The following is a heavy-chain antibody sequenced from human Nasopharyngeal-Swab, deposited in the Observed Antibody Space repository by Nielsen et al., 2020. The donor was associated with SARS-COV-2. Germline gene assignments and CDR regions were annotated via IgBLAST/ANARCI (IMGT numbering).Heavy chain of an antibody. CDR3: ARGDYTTDYYEPFDY. D-gene: IGHD3-22*01. J-gene: IGHJ4*02. CDR1: AFTFGNYY. CDR2: ISGTGDTV. V-gene: IGHV3-11*04. Sequence: GESLKISCAASAFTFGNYYMTWIRQAPGKGLEWVSYISGTGDTVYYADSVKGRFTISRDKAKNSLYLQMNSLRAEDTAVYYCARGDYTTDYYEPFDYWGQGTLVTVSS.